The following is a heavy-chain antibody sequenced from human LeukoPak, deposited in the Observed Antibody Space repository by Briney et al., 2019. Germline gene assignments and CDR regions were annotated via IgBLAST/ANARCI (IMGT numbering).Heavy chain of an antibody. CDR3: ARGLWKWELQQGGGTDV. D-gene: IGHD1-26*01. Sequence: GGSLRLSCAASGFTFSSYSMNWVRQAPGRGLEWVSYISSSSSIIYYADSVKGRFTISRDNAKNSLYLQMNSLRAEDTAVYYCARGLWKWELQQGGGTDVWGQGTTVTVSS. CDR2: ISSSSSII. J-gene: IGHJ6*02. CDR1: GFTFSSYS. V-gene: IGHV3-48*01.